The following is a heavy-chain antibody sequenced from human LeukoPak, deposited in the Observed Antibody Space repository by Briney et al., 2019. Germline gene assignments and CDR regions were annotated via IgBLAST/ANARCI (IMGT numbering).Heavy chain of an antibody. V-gene: IGHV3-66*01. J-gene: IGHJ4*02. Sequence: SGGSLRLSCAASGFTVSSNYMSWVRQPPGKGLEWVSVIYSGGSTYYADSVKGRFTISRDNSKNTLYLQMNSLRAEDTAVYYCARDAGGNYGYFDYWGQGTLVTVSS. CDR1: GFTVSSNY. CDR2: IYSGGST. D-gene: IGHD4-23*01. CDR3: ARDAGGNYGYFDY.